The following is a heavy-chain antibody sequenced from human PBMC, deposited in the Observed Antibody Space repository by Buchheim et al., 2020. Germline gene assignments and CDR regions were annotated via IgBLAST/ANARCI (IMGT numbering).Heavy chain of an antibody. D-gene: IGHD4-23*01. Sequence: QVQLVESGGGVVQPGQSLRLSCAASGFTFSNYGIHWVRQAPGKGLEWVSFIRYDGSYKYYADSVKGRFTISRDDSKTTLSLQMNSLRSEDTAVYYCAKDQRWGMDVWGQGTT. CDR3: AKDQRWGMDV. CDR2: IRYDGSYK. V-gene: IGHV3-30*02. J-gene: IGHJ6*02. CDR1: GFTFSNYG.